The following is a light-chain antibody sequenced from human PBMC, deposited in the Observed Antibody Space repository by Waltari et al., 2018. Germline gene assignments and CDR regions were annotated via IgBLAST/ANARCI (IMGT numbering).Light chain of an antibody. Sequence: EFVLTQSPGTLSLSPGERATLSCRASQNIRSNCLAWYQQKPGQAPRPLIYDASTRATGIPDRFSGSGSGTDFTLTISRLEPEDFAVYYCQQYGSSPFIFGPGTKVDIK. CDR2: DAS. V-gene: IGKV3-20*01. CDR1: QNIRSNC. J-gene: IGKJ3*01. CDR3: QQYGSSPFI.